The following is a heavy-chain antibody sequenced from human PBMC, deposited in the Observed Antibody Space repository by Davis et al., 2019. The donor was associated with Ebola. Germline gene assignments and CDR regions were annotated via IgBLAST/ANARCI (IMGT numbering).Heavy chain of an antibody. D-gene: IGHD6-19*01. CDR2: IWYDGSNK. J-gene: IGHJ4*02. CDR3: TIGGSSGRADY. CDR1: GFTFSSYG. V-gene: IGHV3-33*01. Sequence: GESLKISCAASGFTFSSYGMHWVRQAPGKGLEWVAVIWYDGSNKYYADSVKGRFTISRDNSKNTLYLQMNSLRAEDTAVYYCTIGGSSGRADYWGQGTLVTVSS.